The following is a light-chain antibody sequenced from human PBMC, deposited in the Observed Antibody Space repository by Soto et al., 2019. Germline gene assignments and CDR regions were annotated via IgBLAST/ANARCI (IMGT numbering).Light chain of an antibody. CDR1: QRVLYSSNSKNY. CDR2: WAF. J-gene: IGKJ4*01. V-gene: IGKV4-1*01. Sequence: DIVMTQSPDSLAVSLGERATINCKSSQRVLYSSNSKNYLAWYQQKPGQPPKLLIYWAFTRESGVPDRFSGSGSGTEFTLTISSLQAEDVAVYYCQQYYTTPPTFGRGTRVEIK. CDR3: QQYYTTPPT.